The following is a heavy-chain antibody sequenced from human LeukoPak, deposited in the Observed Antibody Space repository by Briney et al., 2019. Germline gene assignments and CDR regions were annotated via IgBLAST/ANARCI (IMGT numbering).Heavy chain of an antibody. D-gene: IGHD1-26*01. CDR3: ARALVAATTADY. J-gene: IGHJ4*02. CDR2: ISDSGGGT. V-gene: IGHV3-23*01. Sequence: PGGSLRLSCAASGFTFSTYAMSWVRQAPGKGLEWVSVISDSGGGTFYADSVKGRFTISRDNSKNTLYLQLNSLRAEDTAVYFCARALVAATTADYWGRGTLVTVSS. CDR1: GFTFSTYA.